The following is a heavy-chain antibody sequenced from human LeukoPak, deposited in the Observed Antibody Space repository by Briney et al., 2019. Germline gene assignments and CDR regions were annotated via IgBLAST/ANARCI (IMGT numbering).Heavy chain of an antibody. CDR2: IYYSGCT. D-gene: IGHD2-21*02. J-gene: IGHJ5*02. Sequence: XRQPRGXXXXGRXYIYYSGCTNYNPSLKSRVTISVDTSKNQFSLKLSSVTAADTAVYYCARVVVTALLGWFDPWGQGTLVTVSS. CDR3: ARVVVTALLGWFDP. V-gene: IGHV4-59*01.